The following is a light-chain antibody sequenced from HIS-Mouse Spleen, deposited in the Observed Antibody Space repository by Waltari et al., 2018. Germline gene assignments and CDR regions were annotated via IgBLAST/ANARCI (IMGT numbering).Light chain of an antibody. CDR2: DAS. V-gene: IGKV3-11*01. CDR3: QQRSNWYT. CDR1: QSVSSY. Sequence: EIVLTQSPATLSLSPGERATLSCRASQSVSSYLAWYQQKPGQAPRLLIYDASNRATDIPARFSGSASGTYLTLTISSLGPEDFAVYFCQQRSNWYTFGQGTKLES. J-gene: IGKJ2*01.